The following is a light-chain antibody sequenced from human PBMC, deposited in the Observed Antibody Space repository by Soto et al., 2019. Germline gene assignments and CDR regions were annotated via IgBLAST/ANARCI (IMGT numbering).Light chain of an antibody. CDR1: QSVSSN. CDR2: GAS. Sequence: EIVMTQSPATLSVSPGERATLSCRASQSVSSNLAWYQQKPGQAPRLLIYGASTMATGIPARFSGSGSGTEVTLTISSLQSEDFAVYYCQQYNNWPLYTFGQGTKLEIK. J-gene: IGKJ2*01. CDR3: QQYNNWPLYT. V-gene: IGKV3-15*01.